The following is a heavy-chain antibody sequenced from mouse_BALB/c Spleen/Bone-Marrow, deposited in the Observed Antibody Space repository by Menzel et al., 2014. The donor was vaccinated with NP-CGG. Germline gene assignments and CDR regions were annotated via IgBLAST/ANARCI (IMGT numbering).Heavy chain of an antibody. Sequence: VQLQQSGPGLVAPSQSLSITCTVSGFSLTVYGVNWVRQPPGKGLEWLGMIWGDGITDYNSAFKSRLSISKDDSKSQVFLKMNRLQTDDTAKYYCAKEGNYFDYWGQGTTLTVSS. V-gene: IGHV2-6-7*01. CDR2: IWGDGIT. J-gene: IGHJ2*01. CDR3: AKEGNYFDY. CDR1: GFSLTVYG.